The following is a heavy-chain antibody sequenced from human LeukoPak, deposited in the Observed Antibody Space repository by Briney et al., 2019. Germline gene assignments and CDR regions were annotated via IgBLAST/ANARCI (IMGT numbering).Heavy chain of an antibody. CDR3: ARVGDQLLLASMVPFDP. J-gene: IGHJ5*02. D-gene: IGHD2-2*01. CDR2: INPNSGGT. V-gene: IGHV1-2*02. Sequence: GASVKVSCKASGYTFTGYYMHWVRQAPGQGLEWMGWINPNSGGTNYAQKFQGRVTMTRDTSISTAYMELSRLRSDDTAVYYCARVGDQLLLASMVPFDPWGQGTLVTVSS. CDR1: GYTFTGYY.